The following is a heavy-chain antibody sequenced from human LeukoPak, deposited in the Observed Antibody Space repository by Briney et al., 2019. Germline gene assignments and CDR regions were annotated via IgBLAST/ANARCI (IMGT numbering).Heavy chain of an antibody. D-gene: IGHD3-10*01. CDR1: GGSISSSSYY. J-gene: IGHJ6*02. V-gene: IGHV4-39*07. CDR2: IYYSGST. CDR3: AREGQRGYYGSGSYYNDYYYYGMDV. Sequence: PSETLSLTCTVSGGSISSSSYYWGWIRQPPGKGLEWIGSIYYSGSTYYNPSLKSRVTISVDTSKNQFSLKLSSVTAADTAVYYCAREGQRGYYGSGSYYNDYYYYGMDVWGQGTTVTVSS.